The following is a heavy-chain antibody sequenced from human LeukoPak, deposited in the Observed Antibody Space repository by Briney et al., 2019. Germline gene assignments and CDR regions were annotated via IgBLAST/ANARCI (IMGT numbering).Heavy chain of an antibody. J-gene: IGHJ6*03. D-gene: IGHD3-3*01. CDR2: IKQDGSEK. CDR3: ARDPIFGVVTGTMDV. V-gene: IGHV3-7*01. Sequence: QSGGSLRLSCAASGFTFSSYWMSWVRQAPGKGLEWVANIKQDGSEKYYVDSVKGRFTISRDNAKNSLYLQMNSLRAEDTAVYYCARDPIFGVVTGTMDVWGKGTTVTVSS. CDR1: GFTFSSYW.